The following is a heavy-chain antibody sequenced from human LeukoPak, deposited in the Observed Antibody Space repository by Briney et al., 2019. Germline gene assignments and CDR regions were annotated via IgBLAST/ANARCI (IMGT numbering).Heavy chain of an antibody. D-gene: IGHD5-24*01. CDR1: GFTFSSYA. CDR2: ISGSDGST. Sequence: GGSLRLSCAASGFTFSSYAMSWVRQAPGKGLEWVSGISGSDGSTYYADSVKGRFTISRDNSKNTLYLQMNSLRAEDTAVYYCAKDRGMATTNRPLDYWGQGTLVTVSS. V-gene: IGHV3-23*01. J-gene: IGHJ4*02. CDR3: AKDRGMATTNRPLDY.